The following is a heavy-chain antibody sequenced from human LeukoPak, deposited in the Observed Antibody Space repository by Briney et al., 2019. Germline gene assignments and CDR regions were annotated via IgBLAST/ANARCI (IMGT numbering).Heavy chain of an antibody. CDR1: GYTFNTYW. J-gene: IGHJ4*02. D-gene: IGHD6-19*01. Sequence: GESLKISCKASGYTFNTYWIGWVRQMPGKGLEWMGMIYPRDFDTRYSPSVQGQVTISADKSINTAYLQWSSLKASDTAIYYCVRRDAGCDFWGQGTLVTVSS. CDR2: IYPRDFDT. V-gene: IGHV5-51*01. CDR3: VRRDAGCDF.